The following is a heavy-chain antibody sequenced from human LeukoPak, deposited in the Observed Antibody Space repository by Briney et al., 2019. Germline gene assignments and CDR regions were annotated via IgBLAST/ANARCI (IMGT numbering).Heavy chain of an antibody. V-gene: IGHV1-69*01. J-gene: IGHJ3*02. CDR2: IIPIFGTA. Sequence: SVKVSCKASGGTFSSYAISWVRQAPGQGLEWMGGIIPIFGTANYAQKFQGRVTITADESTGTAYMELSSLRSEDTAAYYCARDLVVPAAMGTHDAFDIWGQGTMVTVSS. CDR3: ARDLVVPAAMGTHDAFDI. D-gene: IGHD2-2*01. CDR1: GGTFSSYA.